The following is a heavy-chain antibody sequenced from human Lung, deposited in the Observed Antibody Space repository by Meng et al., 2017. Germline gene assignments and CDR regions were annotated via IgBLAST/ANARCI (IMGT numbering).Heavy chain of an antibody. Sequence: GGSLKISCAASGFTFSGSAMHWVRQASGKGLEWVGRIRSKANSYATAYAASVKGRFTISRDDSKNTAYLQMNSLKTEDTAVYYCTLGKEDYWGQGTLVTVSS. CDR2: IRSKANSYAT. J-gene: IGHJ4*02. CDR3: TLGKEDY. V-gene: IGHV3-73*01. CDR1: GFTFSGSA. D-gene: IGHD1-26*01.